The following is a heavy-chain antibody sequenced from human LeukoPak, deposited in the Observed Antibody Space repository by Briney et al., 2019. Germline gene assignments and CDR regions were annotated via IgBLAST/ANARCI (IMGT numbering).Heavy chain of an antibody. J-gene: IGHJ4*02. CDR3: ARTTGCSSTGCYVNF. CDR1: GFTFSSYA. Sequence: GGSLRLSCAPSGFTFSSYAMSWVRQAPGEGLEWVSGISGSGDSTYYADSVKGRFTISRDNSKNTLYLQMTSLRADDTAVYYCARTTGCSSTGCYVNFWGQGTLVTVSS. V-gene: IGHV3-23*01. D-gene: IGHD2-2*01. CDR2: ISGSGDST.